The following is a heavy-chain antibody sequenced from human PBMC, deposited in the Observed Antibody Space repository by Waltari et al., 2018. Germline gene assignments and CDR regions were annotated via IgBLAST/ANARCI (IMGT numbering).Heavy chain of an antibody. V-gene: IGHV5-51*01. D-gene: IGHD5-18*01. J-gene: IGHJ6*02. CDR2: IYPGDSDT. CDR1: GGTFSSYA. Sequence: VQLVQSGAEVKKPGSSVKVSCKASGGTFSSYAISWVRQMPGKGLEWMGIIYPGDSDTRYSPSFQGQVTISADKSISTAYLQWSSLKASDTAMYYCASRGTYSYGLDGMDVWGQGTTVTISS. CDR3: ASRGTYSYGLDGMDV.